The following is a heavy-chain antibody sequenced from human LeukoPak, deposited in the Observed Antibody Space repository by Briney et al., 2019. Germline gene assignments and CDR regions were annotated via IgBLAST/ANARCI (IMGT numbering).Heavy chain of an antibody. CDR3: AKDIVPAFGYYDSSGYYSIRSFDY. J-gene: IGHJ4*02. CDR2: ISGSGGST. V-gene: IGHV3-23*01. D-gene: IGHD3-22*01. CDR1: GFTFSSYA. Sequence: GGSLRLSCAASGFTFSSYAMSWVRQAPGKGLESVSAISGSGGSTYYADSVKGRFTISRDNSKNTLYLQMNSLRAEDTAVYYCAKDIVPAFGYYDSSGYYSIRSFDYWGQGTLVTVSS.